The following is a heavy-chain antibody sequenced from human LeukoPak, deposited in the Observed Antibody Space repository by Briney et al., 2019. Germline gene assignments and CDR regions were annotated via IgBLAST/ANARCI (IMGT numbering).Heavy chain of an antibody. CDR3: AKDKQPIAAAAPFDY. D-gene: IGHD6-13*01. Sequence: GGSLRLSCAASGFTFSSYWMSWVRQAPGKGLEWVANIKQDGSEKYYVDSVKGRFTISRDNAKNSLYLQMNSLRAEDTAVYYCAKDKQPIAAAAPFDYWGQGTLVTVSS. J-gene: IGHJ4*02. V-gene: IGHV3-7*03. CDR1: GFTFSSYW. CDR2: IKQDGSEK.